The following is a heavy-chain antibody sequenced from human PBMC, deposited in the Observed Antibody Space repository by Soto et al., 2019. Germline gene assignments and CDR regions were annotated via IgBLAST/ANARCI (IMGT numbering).Heavy chain of an antibody. J-gene: IGHJ3*02. CDR2: ISGDSSDR. Sequence: QVQLLESGGGLVKPGGSLRLSCAASKFTVSAYYMAWIRQAPGKGLDWISYISGDSSDRNYADSVKGRFTIYRDNAKNSLYLQMNSLTVEDTAVYFCATGQQVRMADIWGQGTMVTVSS. D-gene: IGHD6-13*01. CDR1: KFTVSAYY. V-gene: IGHV3-11*03. CDR3: ATGQQVRMADI.